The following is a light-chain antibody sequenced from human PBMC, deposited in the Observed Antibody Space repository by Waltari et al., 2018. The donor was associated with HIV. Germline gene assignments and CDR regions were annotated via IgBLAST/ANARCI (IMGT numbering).Light chain of an antibody. J-gene: IGLJ3*02. V-gene: IGLV1-40*01. CDR3: QSYDSSLSVWV. CDR2: GNS. CDR1: SSTIGAGYD. Sequence: QSVLTQPPSVSGAPGQWVTISCTGSSSTIGAGYDVHWYQQLPGTAPKLLIYGNSNRPSGVPDRFSGSKSGTSASLAITGLLAEDEADYYCQSYDSSLSVWVFGGGTKLTVL.